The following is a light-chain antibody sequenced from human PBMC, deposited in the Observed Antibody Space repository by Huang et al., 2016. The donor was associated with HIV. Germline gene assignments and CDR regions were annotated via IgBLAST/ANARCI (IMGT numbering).Light chain of an antibody. CDR2: AAS. Sequence: DIQMTQSPSSLSASVGDRVTITCRASQSISNYLNWYQQKPGKAPKRLIYAASSLQSGVPSRFSGSGSGTDFTLTISSLQPEDFATYYCQQSYSTRWTFGQGTKVEIK. J-gene: IGKJ1*01. CDR3: QQSYSTRWT. CDR1: QSISNY. V-gene: IGKV1-39*01.